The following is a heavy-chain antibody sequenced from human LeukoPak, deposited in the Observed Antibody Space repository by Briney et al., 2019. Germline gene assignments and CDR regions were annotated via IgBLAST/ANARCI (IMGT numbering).Heavy chain of an antibody. CDR3: ARDKQLGFAEDY. CDR1: GFTFSIYW. Sequence: GGALTLSCAASGFTFSIYWMYWVRQAPGKGLVGVTRINSDGSSTFYADSVKGRFTISRDNTKHTLYLQLNSLRAEDTAVYYCARDKQLGFAEDYWGQGTLVTVSS. D-gene: IGHD1-1*01. CDR2: INSDGSST. J-gene: IGHJ4*02. V-gene: IGHV3-74*01.